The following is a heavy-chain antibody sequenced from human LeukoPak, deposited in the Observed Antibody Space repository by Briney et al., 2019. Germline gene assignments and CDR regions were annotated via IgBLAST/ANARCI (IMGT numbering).Heavy chain of an antibody. CDR3: ARRPLRIAVAGNAFDI. D-gene: IGHD6-19*01. J-gene: IGHJ3*02. CDR2: IHYSGST. CDR1: GGSISSYY. V-gene: IGHV4-59*12. Sequence: PSETLSLTCTVSGGSISSYYWGWIRQPPGKGLEWIGYIHYSGSTNYNPSLKSRVTISVDTSKNQFSLRLSSVTAADTAVYYCARRPLRIAVAGNAFDIWGQGTMVTVSS.